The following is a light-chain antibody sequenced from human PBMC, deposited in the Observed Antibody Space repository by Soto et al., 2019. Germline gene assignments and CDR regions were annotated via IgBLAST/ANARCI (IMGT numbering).Light chain of an antibody. CDR1: QSASNN. J-gene: IGKJ1*01. CDR3: QQYNKWPVT. V-gene: IGKV3-15*01. CDR2: VAS. Sequence: EIVMTQSPATLSVSPGERATLSCRASQSASNNLAWNQQKPGQAPRLLLYVASTRATGIPARFSGSGSGTEFTLTISSLQSEDCAVYYCQQYNKWPVTFGQGTKGEI.